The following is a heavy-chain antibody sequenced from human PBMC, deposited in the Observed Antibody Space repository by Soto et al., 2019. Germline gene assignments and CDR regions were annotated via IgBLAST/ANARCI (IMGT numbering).Heavy chain of an antibody. V-gene: IGHV3-33*01. Sequence: QVRLVESGGGVVQPGRSLRLSCEASGFTFSSYGIHWVRQAPGKGLEWVAVIWYDGSNKYYADSVKGRFSISRDNSKNTLXXLXXXLRAEXTAVXXXAXGHGVATTMGWFDPWGQGTLVTV. CDR1: GFTFSSYG. D-gene: IGHD5-12*01. CDR2: IWYDGSNK. CDR3: AXGHGVATTMGWFDP. J-gene: IGHJ5*02.